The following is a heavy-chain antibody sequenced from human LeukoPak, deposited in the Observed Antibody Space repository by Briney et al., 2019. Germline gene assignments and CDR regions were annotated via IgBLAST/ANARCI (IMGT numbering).Heavy chain of an antibody. J-gene: IGHJ4*02. V-gene: IGHV1-69*06. CDR2: IIPIFGTA. CDR3: ARAGIGSEVSYYFDY. D-gene: IGHD3-10*01. Sequence: GASVKVSCNASGGTFSSYAISWVRQAPGQGLEWMGGIIPIFGTANYAQKFQGRVTITADKSTSTAYMELSSLRSEDTAVYYCARAGIGSEVSYYFDYWGQGTLVTVSS. CDR1: GGTFSSYA.